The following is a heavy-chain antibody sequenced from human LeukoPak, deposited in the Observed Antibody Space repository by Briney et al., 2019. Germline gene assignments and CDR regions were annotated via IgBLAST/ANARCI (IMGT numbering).Heavy chain of an antibody. D-gene: IGHD1-20*01. CDR2: IYHSGST. J-gene: IGHJ6*03. CDR3: ARAGNWNVLYDYYYMDV. Sequence: SETLSLTCTVSGYSISSGHYWGWIRHPPGKGLEWIGNIYHSGSTYYNPSLKSRVTISVDTSKNQFSLKLSSVTAADTAVYYCARAGNWNVLYDYYYMDVWGKGTTVTVSS. V-gene: IGHV4-38-2*02. CDR1: GYSISSGHY.